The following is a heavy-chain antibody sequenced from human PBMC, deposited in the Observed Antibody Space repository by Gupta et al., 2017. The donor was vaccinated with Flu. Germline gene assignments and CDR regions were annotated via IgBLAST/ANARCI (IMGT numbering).Heavy chain of an antibody. CDR3: VAGREVPNSYYYLEV. J-gene: IGHJ6*04. CDR1: GASLSDFF. D-gene: IGHD3-10*01. Sequence: QVQLRQWGAGLVRPSETLSLTCSVHGASLSDFFWNWIRQSPGKGLEWVGEINDAGSTTFNPSLASRLTMSVDTSKKQFSLRLTSLTAADSAIYYCVAGREVPNSYYYLEVWDKGTTVTVSS. CDR2: INDAGST. V-gene: IGHV4-34*01.